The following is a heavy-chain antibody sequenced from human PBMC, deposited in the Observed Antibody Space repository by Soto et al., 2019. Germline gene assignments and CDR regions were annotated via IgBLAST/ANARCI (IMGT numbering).Heavy chain of an antibody. J-gene: IGHJ6*02. CDR2: IYYSGST. CDR3: ARGGSSGYYYYYYYGMDV. D-gene: IGHD3-22*01. CDR1: GGSISSYY. Sequence: QVQLQESGPGLVKPSETLSLTCTVSGGSISSYYWSWIRQLPGKGVEWIGYIYYSGSTNYNPSLKSRVTISVDTSKKQFSLKLSSVTAADTAVYYCARGGSSGYYYYYYYGMDVWGQGTTVTVFS. V-gene: IGHV4-59*01.